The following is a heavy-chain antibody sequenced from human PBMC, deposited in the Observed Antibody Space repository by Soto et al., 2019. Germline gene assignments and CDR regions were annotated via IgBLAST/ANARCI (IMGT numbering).Heavy chain of an antibody. V-gene: IGHV3-30*18. D-gene: IGHD1-26*01. J-gene: IGHJ4*02. CDR1: GFRDGFPFSDYD. CDR3: AKNSFSGSKRILDS. Sequence: LRLSCAASGFRDGFPFSDYDMHWVRQAPGKGLEWVALISFDGSTKNYVDSVEGRFTISRDNSRDTLFLQMDSLRPEDTAVYYCAKNSFSGSKRILDSWGQGTLVTVSS. CDR2: ISFDGSTK.